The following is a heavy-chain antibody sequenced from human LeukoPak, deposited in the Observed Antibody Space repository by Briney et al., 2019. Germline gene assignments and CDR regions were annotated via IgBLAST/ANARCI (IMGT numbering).Heavy chain of an antibody. D-gene: IGHD3-22*01. CDR3: ARGFANYYDSSRLDY. CDR2: IIPIFGTA. V-gene: IGHV1-69*05. J-gene: IGHJ4*02. Sequence: SVKVSCKASGGTFSSYAISWVRQAPGQGLEWMGRIIPIFGTANYAQKFQGRVTITTDESTSTAYMELSSLRSEDTAVYYCARGFANYYDSSRLDYWGQGTLVTVSS. CDR1: GGTFSSYA.